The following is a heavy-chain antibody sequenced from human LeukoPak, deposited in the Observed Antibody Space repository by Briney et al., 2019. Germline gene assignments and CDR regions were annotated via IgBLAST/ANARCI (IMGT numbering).Heavy chain of an antibody. J-gene: IGHJ5*02. CDR2: IYYSGST. Sequence: PSETLSLTCTVSGGSISSSSYYWGWIRQPPGKALEWIGSIYYSGSTYYNPSLKSRVTISVDTSKNQFSLKLSSVTAADTAVYYCARHAVAASLTGYYWHWFDPWGQGTLVTVSS. CDR3: ARHAVAASLTGYYWHWFDP. CDR1: GGSISSSSYY. V-gene: IGHV4-39*01. D-gene: IGHD3-9*01.